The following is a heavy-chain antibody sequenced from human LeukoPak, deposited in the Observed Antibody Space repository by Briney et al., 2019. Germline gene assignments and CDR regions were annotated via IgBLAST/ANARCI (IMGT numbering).Heavy chain of an antibody. CDR3: AADIPYYYGSGSYSPYYYYGMDV. CDR2: IVVGSGNT. V-gene: IGHV1-58*01. D-gene: IGHD3-10*01. CDR1: GFTFTSSA. Sequence: GTSVKVSCKASGFTFTSSAVQWVRQARGQRLEWIGWIVVGSGNTNYAQKFQERVTITRDMSTSTAYMELSSLRSEDTAVYYCAADIPYYYGSGSYSPYYYYGMDVWGKGTTVTVSS. J-gene: IGHJ6*04.